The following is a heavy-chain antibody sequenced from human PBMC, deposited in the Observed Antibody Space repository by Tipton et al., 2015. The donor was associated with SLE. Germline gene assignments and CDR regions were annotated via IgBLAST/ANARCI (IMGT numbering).Heavy chain of an antibody. J-gene: IGHJ4*02. D-gene: IGHD3-3*01. Sequence: GSLRLSCSVSGVSISTYYWSWIRQSPGKGLEWIGFFYFSGSSQYSPSLKSRVAISADTSNNQFSLELRSVTAADTAMFYCASGTLEWSHEPDYWGQGTLVTVSS. CDR2: FYFSGSS. V-gene: IGHV4-59*12. CDR1: GVSISTYY. CDR3: ASGTLEWSHEPDY.